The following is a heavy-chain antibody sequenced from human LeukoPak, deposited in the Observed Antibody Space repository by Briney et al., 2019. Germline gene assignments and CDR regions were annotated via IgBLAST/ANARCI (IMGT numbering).Heavy chain of an antibody. D-gene: IGHD5-24*01. Sequence: LRLSWVAAGFSISSYGMNWASQDAGEWMGWVSFVSSSSSNIYYANSVKGRFTISRDNSKNTLYLQMNSLRGEDTAVYSCARGQRRHIDMAPSFDYWGQGTLVTVSS. CDR3: ARGQRRHIDMAPSFDY. J-gene: IGHJ4*02. CDR1: GFSISSYG. CDR2: VSSSSSNI. V-gene: IGHV3-48*01.